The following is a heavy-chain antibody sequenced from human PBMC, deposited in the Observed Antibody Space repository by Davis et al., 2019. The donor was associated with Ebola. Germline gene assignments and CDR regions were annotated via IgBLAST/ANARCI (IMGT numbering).Heavy chain of an antibody. CDR2: ISSSSSTI. J-gene: IGHJ4*02. CDR3: ARDVY. CDR1: GFTFSSYS. Sequence: GESLKISCAASGFTFSSYSMNWVRQAPGKGLEWVSYISSSSSTIYYADSVKGRFTISRDNAKNSLYLQMNNLRAEDTAVYYCARDVYWGQGILVTVSS. V-gene: IGHV3-48*01.